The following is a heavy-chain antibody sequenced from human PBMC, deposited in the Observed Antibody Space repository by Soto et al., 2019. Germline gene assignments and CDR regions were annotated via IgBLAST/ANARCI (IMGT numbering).Heavy chain of an antibody. V-gene: IGHV4-39*01. CDR2: VFYSEST. CDR3: VFRAEGSFDS. CDR1: NGSTSSRSCY. Sequence: QPQLQESGPGLVKPSETLSLTCTVSNGSTSSRSCYWVWIRQPPGKGLEWIGYVFYSESTFSNPSLSSRVTISVPTYDNRFFQNMSSVTAADTAIYYCVFRAEGSFDSWGPGTLVSVSS. J-gene: IGHJ4*02.